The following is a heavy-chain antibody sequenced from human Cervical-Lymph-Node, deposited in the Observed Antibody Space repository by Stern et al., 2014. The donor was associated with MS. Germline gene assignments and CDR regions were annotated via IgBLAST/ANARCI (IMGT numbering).Heavy chain of an antibody. D-gene: IGHD3-3*01. Sequence: EVQLLESGGVLVQPGGSLRLSCAASGFSFSGYWVHWLRQPPGKGPVWLSRMNSDGSRVNYADSVKGRFTISRDNAKHTLYLQMNSLTAEDTAVYYCARDGFTKAMDVWGQGTTVTVS. V-gene: IGHV3-74*01. CDR3: ARDGFTKAMDV. CDR1: GFSFSGYW. CDR2: MNSDGSRV. J-gene: IGHJ6*02.